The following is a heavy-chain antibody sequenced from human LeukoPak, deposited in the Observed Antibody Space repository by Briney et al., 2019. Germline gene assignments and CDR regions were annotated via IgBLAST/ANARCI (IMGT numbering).Heavy chain of an antibody. D-gene: IGHD6-19*01. CDR1: GFTFSSYW. CDR3: AKDRGTGWTRLDY. Sequence: GGSLRLSCAASGFTFSSYWMHWVRQAPGKGLVWVSRINSDGSSTSYADSVKGRFTISRDNAKNTMYLQINSLRAEDTAVYHCAKDRGTGWTRLDYWGQGTLVTVSS. CDR2: INSDGSST. J-gene: IGHJ4*02. V-gene: IGHV3-74*01.